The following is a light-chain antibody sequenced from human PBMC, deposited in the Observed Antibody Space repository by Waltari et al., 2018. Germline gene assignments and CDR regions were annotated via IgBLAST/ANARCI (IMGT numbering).Light chain of an antibody. J-gene: IGLJ3*02. CDR2: GST. Sequence: QSVLTQAPSMSGAPGQRVTISCTGSGSNIGARFDVHWYPQLPRAAPKLLIYGSTSRPLGVPDRFFGSTSGTSASLVIIGLQPEDEAVYYCQSYDTSLSVVFGGGTKLTVL. CDR3: QSYDTSLSVV. CDR1: GSNIGARFD. V-gene: IGLV1-40*01.